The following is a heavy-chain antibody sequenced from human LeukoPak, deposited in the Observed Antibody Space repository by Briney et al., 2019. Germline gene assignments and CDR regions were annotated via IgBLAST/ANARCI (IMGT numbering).Heavy chain of an antibody. J-gene: IGHJ6*03. Sequence: GASVKVSCKASGYTFTSYYMHWVRQAPGQGLEWMGIINPSGGSTSYAQKFQGRVTMTRDTSTSTVYMELSSLRSEDTAVYYCARAPGGLRGYYYYYYYMDVWGKGTTVTVSS. V-gene: IGHV1-46*01. CDR2: INPSGGST. D-gene: IGHD3-16*01. CDR1: GYTFTSYY. CDR3: ARAPGGLRGYYYYYYYMDV.